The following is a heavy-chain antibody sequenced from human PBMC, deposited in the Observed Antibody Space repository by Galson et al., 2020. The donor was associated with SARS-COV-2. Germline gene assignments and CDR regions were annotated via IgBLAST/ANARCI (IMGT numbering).Heavy chain of an antibody. CDR3: ARGYSGSYVVAFDI. D-gene: IGHD1-26*01. V-gene: IGHV3-30*04. CDR2: ISYDGSNK. Sequence: QLGESLKISCAASGFTFSSYAMHWVRQAPGKGLEWVAVISYDGSNKYYADSVKGRFTISRDTSKNTLYLQMNSLRAEDTAVYYCARGYSGSYVVAFDIGGQGTMVTVSA. CDR1: GFTFSSYA. J-gene: IGHJ3*02.